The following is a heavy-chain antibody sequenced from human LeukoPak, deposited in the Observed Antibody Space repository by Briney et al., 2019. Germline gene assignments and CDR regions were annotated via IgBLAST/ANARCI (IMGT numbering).Heavy chain of an antibody. CDR3: ARDQGFGDYRGPNDAFDV. CDR2: ISYDGSNK. CDR1: GFTFSSYG. V-gene: IGHV3-30*03. J-gene: IGHJ3*01. D-gene: IGHD4-17*01. Sequence: PGGSLRLSCAASGFTFSSYGMHWVRQAPGKGLEWVAVISYDGSNKYYADSVKGRFAISRDNSKNTLYLQMNSLRAEDTAVYYCARDQGFGDYRGPNDAFDVWGQGTMVTVSS.